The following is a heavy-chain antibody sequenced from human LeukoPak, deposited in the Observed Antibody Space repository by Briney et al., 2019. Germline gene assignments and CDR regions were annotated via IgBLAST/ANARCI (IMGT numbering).Heavy chain of an antibody. J-gene: IGHJ4*02. CDR2: ISSSSSTI. CDR1: GFTFSSYG. D-gene: IGHD3-10*01. CDR3: ARDYTVVRGVITDDY. Sequence: GGSLRLSCAASGFTFSSYGMHWVRQAPGKGLEWVSYISSSSSTIYYADSVKGRFTISRDNAKNSLYLQMNSLRAEDTGVYYCARDYTVVRGVITDDYWGQGTLVTVSS. V-gene: IGHV3-48*04.